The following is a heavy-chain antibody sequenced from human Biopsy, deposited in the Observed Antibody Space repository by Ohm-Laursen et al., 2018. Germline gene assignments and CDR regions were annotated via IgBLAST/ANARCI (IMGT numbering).Heavy chain of an antibody. J-gene: IGHJ1*01. Sequence: GPSVTLSCQPPGGTFSNYGVNWVRQAPGQGLEWLGGNIPILGTGNYAQKFQDRVTVAADTSTSTATMELRSLRSDDTAVYYCATKLTGYFHHWGQGTLVIVSS. CDR1: GGTFSNYG. V-gene: IGHV1-69*06. D-gene: IGHD3-9*01. CDR3: ATKLTGYFHH. CDR2: NIPILGTG.